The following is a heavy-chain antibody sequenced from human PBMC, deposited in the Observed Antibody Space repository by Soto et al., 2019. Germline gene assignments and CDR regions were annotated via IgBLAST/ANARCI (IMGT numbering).Heavy chain of an antibody. V-gene: IGHV4-39*07. CDR3: ARGRYSSSSNWFDP. CDR2: IYYSGST. J-gene: IGHJ5*02. CDR1: GGSISSSSYY. Sequence: SETLSLTCTVSGGSISSSSYYWGWIRQPPGKGLEWIGNIYYSGSTYYNPSLKSRVTISVDTSKNQFSLKLSSVTAADTAVYYCARGRYSSSSNWFDPWGQGTLVTVSS. D-gene: IGHD6-6*01.